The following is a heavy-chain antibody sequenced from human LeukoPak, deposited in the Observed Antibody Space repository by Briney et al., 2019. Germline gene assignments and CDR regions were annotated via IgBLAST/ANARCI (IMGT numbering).Heavy chain of an antibody. CDR2: INHSGST. D-gene: IGHD5-24*01. J-gene: IGHJ4*02. V-gene: IGHV4-34*01. CDR3: ARRSRDGYNEWRRKKYYFDY. Sequence: SETLSLTCAVYGGSFSGYYWSWIRQPPGKGLEWIGEINHSGSTNYNPSLKSRVTISVDTSKNQFSLKLSSVTAADTAVYYCARRSRDGYNEWRRKKYYFDYWGQGTLVTVSS. CDR1: GGSFSGYY.